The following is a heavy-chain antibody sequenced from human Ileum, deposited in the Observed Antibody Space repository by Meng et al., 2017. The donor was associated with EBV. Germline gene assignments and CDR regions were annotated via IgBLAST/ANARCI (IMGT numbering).Heavy chain of an antibody. Sequence: LEESGPGRVKPSGTLSLTWAVSGDSISSNNWWSWVRQPPGKGLEWIGEIYHSGSTNYNPSFKSRVTMSVDKSKNQISLNLSSVTAADTAVYYCASGRDYAWHSWGRGTLVTVSS. D-gene: IGHD4-17*01. V-gene: IGHV4-4*02. J-gene: IGHJ4*02. CDR3: ASGRDYAWHS. CDR2: IYHSGST. CDR1: GDSISSNNW.